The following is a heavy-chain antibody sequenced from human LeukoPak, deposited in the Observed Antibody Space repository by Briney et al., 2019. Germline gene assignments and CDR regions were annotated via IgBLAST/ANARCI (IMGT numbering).Heavy chain of an antibody. CDR1: GGSISSYY. Sequence: PSENLSLTCTVSGGSISSYYWSWIRQPPGKGLEWIGYIYYSGSTNYNPSLKSRVTISVDTSRNQFSLKLSSVTAADTAVYYCARGGWGLLSNWFDPWGQGTLVTVSS. J-gene: IGHJ5*02. V-gene: IGHV4-59*01. CDR3: ARGGWGLLSNWFDP. CDR2: IYYSGST. D-gene: IGHD3-16*01.